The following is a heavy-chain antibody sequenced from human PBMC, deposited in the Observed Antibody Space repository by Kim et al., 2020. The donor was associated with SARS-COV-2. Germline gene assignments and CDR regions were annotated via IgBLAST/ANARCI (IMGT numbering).Heavy chain of an antibody. V-gene: IGHV1-46*01. CDR3: ARGIIAGSSFDY. J-gene: IGHJ4*02. Sequence: SYAQKFPGRVTMTRDTSTSTVYMELSSLRSEDTAVYYCARGIIAGSSFDYWGQGTLVTVSS. D-gene: IGHD2-15*01.